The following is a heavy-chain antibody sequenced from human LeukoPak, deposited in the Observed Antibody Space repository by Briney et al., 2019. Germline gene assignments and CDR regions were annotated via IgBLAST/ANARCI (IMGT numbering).Heavy chain of an antibody. Sequence: ESGPTLVKPPQTLTLTCSFSGFSLSTRGLGVGWFRQPPGKALEWLSLIYWDDDKHYSPSLKSRLTITKDPSKNQVVLTMTNMDPVDTATFYCARVVTPAPVLGTFDIWGQGTMATVSS. CDR3: ARVVTPAPVLGTFDI. V-gene: IGHV2-5*02. CDR1: GFSLSTRGLG. D-gene: IGHD4-23*01. J-gene: IGHJ3*02. CDR2: IYWDDDK.